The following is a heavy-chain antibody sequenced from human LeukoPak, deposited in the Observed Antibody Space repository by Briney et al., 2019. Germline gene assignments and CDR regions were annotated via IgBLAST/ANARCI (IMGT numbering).Heavy chain of an antibody. Sequence: AGGSLRLSCAASGFTFSSYAMSWVRQAPGKGLEWVSALSGSGDSTYYADSVKGRFTISRDNSKNTLYLQMNSLRAEDTAVYYCASGPLGYCSSTSCRSLDYWGQGTLVTVSS. CDR2: LSGSGDST. J-gene: IGHJ4*02. V-gene: IGHV3-23*01. CDR3: ASGPLGYCSSTSCRSLDY. D-gene: IGHD2-2*01. CDR1: GFTFSSYA.